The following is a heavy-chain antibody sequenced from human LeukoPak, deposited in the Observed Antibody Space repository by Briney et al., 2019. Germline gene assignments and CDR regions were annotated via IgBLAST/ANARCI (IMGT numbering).Heavy chain of an antibody. V-gene: IGHV3-7*01. CDR1: EFTLSIYW. CDR2: IKQDGSEK. D-gene: IGHD3-22*01. J-gene: IGHJ4*02. CDR3: ARLHQHDSSVFRPFDY. Sequence: GGSLRLSCAASEFTLSIYWMSWVRQAPGKGLEWVASIKQDGSEKYYVDSVKGRFTISRDNAKSSLYLQMNSLRAEDTAVYYCARLHQHDSSVFRPFDYWGQGTPVTVSS.